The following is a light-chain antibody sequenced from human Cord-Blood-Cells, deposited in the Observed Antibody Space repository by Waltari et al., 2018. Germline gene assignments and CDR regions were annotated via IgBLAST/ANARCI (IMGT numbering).Light chain of an antibody. Sequence: QSVLTQPPSVSGAPGQRVTTSCTGSSSNIGAGYDVHWYQQLPETAPKLLIYGNSNRPSGVPDRFSGSKSGTSASLAITGLQAEDEADYYCQSYDSSLSGWVFGGGTKLTVL. V-gene: IGLV1-40*01. CDR2: GNS. CDR1: SSNIGAGYD. CDR3: QSYDSSLSGWV. J-gene: IGLJ3*02.